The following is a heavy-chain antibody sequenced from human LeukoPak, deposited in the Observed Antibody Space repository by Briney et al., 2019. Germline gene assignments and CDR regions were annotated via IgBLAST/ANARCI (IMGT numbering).Heavy chain of an antibody. CDR1: GFTFSSYA. V-gene: IGHV3-30*04. Sequence: GGSLRLSCAASGFTFSSYAMHWVRQAPGKGLEWVAVISYDGSNKYYADSVKGRFTISRDNSENTLYLQMNSLRAEDTAVYYCASPGSYWNNWFDPWGQGTLVTVSS. J-gene: IGHJ5*02. CDR2: ISYDGSNK. CDR3: ASPGSYWNNWFDP. D-gene: IGHD1-26*01.